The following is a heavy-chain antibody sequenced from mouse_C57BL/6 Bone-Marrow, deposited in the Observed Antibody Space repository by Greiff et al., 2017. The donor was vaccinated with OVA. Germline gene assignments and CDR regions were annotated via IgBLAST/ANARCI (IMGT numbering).Heavy chain of an antibody. CDR2: IYPRSGNT. D-gene: IGHD1-1*01. V-gene: IGHV1-81*01. CDR1: GYTFTSYG. CDR3: ARGRYYGSFYAMDY. J-gene: IGHJ4*01. Sequence: QVQLQQSGAELARPGASVKLSCKASGYTFTSYGISWVKQRTGQGLEWIGEIYPRSGNTYYNEKFKGKATLTADKSSSTAYMELRSLTSEDSAVYFGARGRYYGSFYAMDYWGQGTSVTVSS.